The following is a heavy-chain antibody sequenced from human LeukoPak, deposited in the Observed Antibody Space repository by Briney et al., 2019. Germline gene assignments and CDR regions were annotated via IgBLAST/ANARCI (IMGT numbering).Heavy chain of an antibody. V-gene: IGHV4-4*07. CDR1: GGSISSYY. D-gene: IGHD3-16*02. CDR2: IYTSGST. Sequence: SETLSLTCTVSGGSISSYYWSWLRQPAGKGLEWIGRIYTSGSTNYNPSLKSRVTMSVDTSKNQFSLKLSSVTAADTAVYYCARAVTGSQRFYYYYYMDVWGKGTTVTISS. CDR3: ARAVTGSQRFYYYYYMDV. J-gene: IGHJ6*03.